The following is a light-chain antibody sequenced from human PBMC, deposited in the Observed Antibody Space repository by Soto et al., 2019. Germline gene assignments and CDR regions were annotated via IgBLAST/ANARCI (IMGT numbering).Light chain of an antibody. V-gene: IGLV2-14*01. J-gene: IGLJ3*02. CDR1: SSDVGDYNY. CDR2: EVS. CDR3: SSYASSSTWV. Sequence: QSALTQPASVSGSPGQSITLSCTGTSSDVGDYNYVSWYQQHPGKAPRLIIYEVSYRPSGVSNRFSGSKSGNTASLTISGLQAEDEADYYYSSYASSSTWVFGGGTKLTVL.